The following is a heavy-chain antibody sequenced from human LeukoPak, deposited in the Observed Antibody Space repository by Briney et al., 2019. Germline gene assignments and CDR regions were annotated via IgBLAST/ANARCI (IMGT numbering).Heavy chain of an antibody. CDR2: NYYSGTT. CDR1: GGSTSSGDYF. Sequence: SETLSLTCTVSGGSTSSGDYFWSWIRQPPGKGLEGIGYNYYSGTTYYTPSLKSPVTIPVDTSKNQFYLSLRSLTAADKAVYSCARETMAGPSTSWGQGPLVTVPS. CDR3: ARETMAGPSTS. D-gene: IGHD6-19*01. J-gene: IGHJ5*02. V-gene: IGHV4-30-4*01.